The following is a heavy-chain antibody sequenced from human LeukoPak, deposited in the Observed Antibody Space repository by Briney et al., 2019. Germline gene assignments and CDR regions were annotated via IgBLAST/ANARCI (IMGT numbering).Heavy chain of an antibody. V-gene: IGHV4-4*07. CDR2: IYTSGST. J-gene: IGHJ4*02. Sequence: TSETLSLTCTVSGGSISSYYWSWIRQPAGKGLEWIGRIYTSGSTNYNPSLKSRVTMSVDTSKNQFSLKLSSVSAADTAVYYCARDPYATYQLPGAGGAFFDYWGQGTLVIVSS. CDR1: GGSISSYY. D-gene: IGHD2-2*01. CDR3: ARDPYATYQLPGAGGAFFDY.